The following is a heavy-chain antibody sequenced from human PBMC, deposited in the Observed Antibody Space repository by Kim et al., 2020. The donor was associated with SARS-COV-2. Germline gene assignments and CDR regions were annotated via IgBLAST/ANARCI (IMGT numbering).Heavy chain of an antibody. D-gene: IGHD2-2*01. J-gene: IGHJ6*04. Sequence: GGSLRLSCAASGFTFSSYAMHWVRQAPGKGLEWVAVLSYDGSNKYYADSVKGRFTISRDNSNNTLYLQMNSLRAEDTAVYYCARDLESVVVPAAMVYYGMDGWGEGTAVNVSS. CDR1: GFTFSSYA. CDR3: ARDLESVVVPAAMVYYGMDG. CDR2: LSYDGSNK. V-gene: IGHV3-30-3*01.